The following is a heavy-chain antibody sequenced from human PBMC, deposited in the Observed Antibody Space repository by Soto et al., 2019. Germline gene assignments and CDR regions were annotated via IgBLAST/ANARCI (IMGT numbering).Heavy chain of an antibody. V-gene: IGHV4-31*11. CDR1: DGSISNGGYY. Sequence: PSATMSLTYAVSDGSISNGGYYWRWTRPHPGKGLEWIGYIYYSGSTYYNPSLKSRVTISVDTSKNQFSLKLSSVTAADTAVYYCARDNGSGIINWFDLCGQGPRVTGSS. D-gene: IGHD3-10*01. CDR2: IYYSGST. CDR3: ARDNGSGIINWFDL. J-gene: IGHJ5*02.